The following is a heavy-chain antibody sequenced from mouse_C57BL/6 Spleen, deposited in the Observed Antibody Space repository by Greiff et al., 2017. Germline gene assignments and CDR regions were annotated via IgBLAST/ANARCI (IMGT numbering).Heavy chain of an antibody. J-gene: IGHJ3*01. CDR2: IDPETGGT. CDR3: TRDPWDWFAY. CDR1: GYTFTDYE. Sequence: QVQLKESGAELVRPGASVTLSCKASGYTFTDYEMHWVKQTPVHGLEWIGAIDPETGGTAYNQKFKGKAILTADKSSSTAYMELRSLTSEDSAVYYCTRDPWDWFAYWGQGTLVTVSA. D-gene: IGHD4-1*01. V-gene: IGHV1-15*01.